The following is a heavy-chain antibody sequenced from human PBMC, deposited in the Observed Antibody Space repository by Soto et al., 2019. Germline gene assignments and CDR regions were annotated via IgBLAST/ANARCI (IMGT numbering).Heavy chain of an antibody. Sequence: EVQLLESGGGLVQPGGSLRLSCAASGFTLSNYAMGWVRQAPVEGLEWVSSITGSGAGTYYADSVKGRFTISRDNSKNTLYLQMNSLRAEDTAVYYCAKYTSGWDFDYWGQGTLVNVSS. J-gene: IGHJ4*02. V-gene: IGHV3-23*01. CDR2: ITGSGAGT. CDR1: GFTLSNYA. D-gene: IGHD6-19*01. CDR3: AKYTSGWDFDY.